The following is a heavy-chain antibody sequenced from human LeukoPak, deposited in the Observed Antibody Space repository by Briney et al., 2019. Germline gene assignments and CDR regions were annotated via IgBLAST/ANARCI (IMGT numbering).Heavy chain of an antibody. CDR1: GFTVSSNY. V-gene: IGHV3-66*01. J-gene: IGHJ4*02. CDR2: IYSGGRT. D-gene: IGHD3-16*02. Sequence: GGSLRLSCAVSGFTVSSNYMTWVRQAPGKGLEWVSVIYSGGRTYYADSVRGRFTISRDNFKNTVYLQMNTLRAEDTAVYYCARANYDYVWGSYRHYGFDYWGQGTLVTVSS. CDR3: ARANYDYVWGSYRHYGFDY.